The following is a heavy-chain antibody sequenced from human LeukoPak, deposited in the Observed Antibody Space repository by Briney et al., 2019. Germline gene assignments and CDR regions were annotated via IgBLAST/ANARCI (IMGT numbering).Heavy chain of an antibody. CDR2: IYHSGST. CDR1: SGSISSSNW. V-gene: IGHV4-4*02. J-gene: IGHJ2*01. CDR3: ASSDTAQSWYFDL. Sequence: PSGTLSLTCAVSSGSISSSNWWSWVRQPPGKGLEWIGEIYHSGSTNYNPSLKSRVTISVDKSKNQFSLKLSSVTAADTAVYYCASSDTAQSWYFDLWGRGTLVTASS. D-gene: IGHD5-18*01.